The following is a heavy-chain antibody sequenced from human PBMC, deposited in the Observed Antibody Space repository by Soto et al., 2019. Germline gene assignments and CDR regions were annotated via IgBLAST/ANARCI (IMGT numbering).Heavy chain of an antibody. CDR3: ARRWIVLAPAAIPKVGNWFDP. CDR2: INHSGST. D-gene: IGHD2-2*01. J-gene: IGHJ5*02. V-gene: IGHV4-34*01. Sequence: SETLSLTCAVYGGSFSGYYWSWIRQPPGKGLEWIGEINHSGSTNYNPSLKSRVTISVDTSKNQFSLKLSSVTAADTAVYYCARRWIVLAPAAIPKVGNWFDPWGLGTLVTVSS. CDR1: GGSFSGYY.